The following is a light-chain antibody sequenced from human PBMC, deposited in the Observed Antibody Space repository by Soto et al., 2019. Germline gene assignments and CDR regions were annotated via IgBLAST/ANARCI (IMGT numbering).Light chain of an antibody. J-gene: IGKJ1*01. CDR3: IQSIDLPWT. CDR2: EGS. V-gene: IGKV2D-29*02. Sequence: DFVMTQTPLSLSVTPGQPASIYCKSSHSLLHSDGKADLSSYLKKPGQSPQLVIFEGSNRFSVVPDRFSGSGSGKEFTLKNGRIETYDIGIYYCIQSIDLPWTFGQGTKVEFK. CDR1: HSLLHSDGKAD.